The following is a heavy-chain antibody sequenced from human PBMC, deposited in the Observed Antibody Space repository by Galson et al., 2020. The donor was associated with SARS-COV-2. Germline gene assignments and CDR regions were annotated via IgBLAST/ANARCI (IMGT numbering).Heavy chain of an antibody. CDR1: GYSFTSYW. Sequence: KIGESLTISCKGSGYSFTSYWISWVRQMPGKGLEWMGRIDPSDSYTNYSPSFQGHVTISADKSISTAYLQWSSLKASDTAMYYCARHVSTGYSSGWLGYWGQGTLVTVSS. V-gene: IGHV5-10-1*01. D-gene: IGHD6-19*01. CDR2: IDPSDSYT. CDR3: ARHVSTGYSSGWLGY. J-gene: IGHJ4*02.